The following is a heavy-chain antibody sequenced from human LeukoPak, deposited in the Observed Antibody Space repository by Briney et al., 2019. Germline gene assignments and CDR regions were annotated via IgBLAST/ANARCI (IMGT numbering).Heavy chain of an antibody. J-gene: IGHJ4*02. CDR2: ISSSSSYI. CDR3: ARDIYCTNGVCYVY. V-gene: IGHV3-21*01. D-gene: IGHD2-8*01. CDR1: GFTFSSYS. Sequence: PGGSLRLSCAASGFTFSSYSMNWVRQAPGKGLEWVSSISSSSSYIYYADSVKGRFTISRDNAKNSLYLQMNNLRAEDTAVYYCARDIYCTNGVCYVYWGQGTLVTVSS.